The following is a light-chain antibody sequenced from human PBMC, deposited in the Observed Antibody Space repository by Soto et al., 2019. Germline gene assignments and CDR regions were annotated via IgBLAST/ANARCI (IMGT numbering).Light chain of an antibody. CDR2: QAS. Sequence: DIQMTQSPSTLSASVGDRVIITCRASQTISSWLAWYQQKPGKAPKLLIYQASSLESGVPSRFSGSGSGTEFTLTISSLQPDDFATYYCQHYNNYLLTFGGGTKVEIK. J-gene: IGKJ4*01. CDR1: QTISSW. CDR3: QHYNNYLLT. V-gene: IGKV1-5*03.